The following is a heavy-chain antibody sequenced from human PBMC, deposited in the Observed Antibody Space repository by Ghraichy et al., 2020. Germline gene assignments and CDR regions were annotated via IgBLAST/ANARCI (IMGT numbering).Heavy chain of an antibody. CDR2: INWNGGST. D-gene: IGHD3-10*01. Sequence: GGSLRLSCAASGFTFDDYGMSWVRQAPGKGLEWVSGINWNGGSTGYADSVKGRFTISRDNAKNSLYLQMNSLRAEDTALYYCARSITMVRGVYDAFDIWCQGTMVTVSS. CDR1: GFTFDDYG. J-gene: IGHJ3*02. V-gene: IGHV3-20*04. CDR3: ARSITMVRGVYDAFDI.